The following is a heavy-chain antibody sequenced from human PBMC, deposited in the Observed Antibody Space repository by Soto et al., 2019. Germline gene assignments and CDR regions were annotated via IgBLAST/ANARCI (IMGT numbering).Heavy chain of an antibody. Sequence: EVQLLESGGGLVQPGGSLRLSCAPSGFTLSNDALTWVRQAPGKGLEWVSTIGVSGYDTFYADSVKGRFTISRDTSKNTLYLQMNSLRVGDTALYYCARDRSAWTSSEPLYWGQGTLITVSS. V-gene: IGHV3-23*01. CDR2: IGVSGYDT. J-gene: IGHJ4*02. CDR1: GFTLSNDA. D-gene: IGHD2-2*01. CDR3: ARDRSAWTSSEPLY.